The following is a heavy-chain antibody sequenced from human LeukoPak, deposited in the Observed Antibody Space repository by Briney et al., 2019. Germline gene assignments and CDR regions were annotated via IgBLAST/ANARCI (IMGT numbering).Heavy chain of an antibody. CDR1: GGTFSSYA. CDR3: ASAYARVATVEGFDY. Sequence: GASVKVSCKASGGTFSSYAIGWVRQAPGQGLEWMGGIIPIFGTANYAQKFQGRVTITADESTSTAYMELSSLRSEDTAVYYCASAYARVATVEGFDYWGQGTLVTVSS. V-gene: IGHV1-69*01. J-gene: IGHJ4*02. D-gene: IGHD5-12*01. CDR2: IIPIFGTA.